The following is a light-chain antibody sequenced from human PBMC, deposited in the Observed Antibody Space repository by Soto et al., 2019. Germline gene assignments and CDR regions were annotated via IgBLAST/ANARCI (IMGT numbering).Light chain of an antibody. J-gene: IGKJ1*01. CDR1: HTVSTNY. V-gene: IGKV3-20*01. CDR2: GAS. Sequence: EIVLTQSPGTLSLSPGEGATLSCRASHTVSTNYVAWYQQKAGQPPRLLIYGASRRATGIPDRFSGSGSGTDFTLTVSRLEPEDFGVYYCQQYGDSPQTFGQGTKVEVK. CDR3: QQYGDSPQT.